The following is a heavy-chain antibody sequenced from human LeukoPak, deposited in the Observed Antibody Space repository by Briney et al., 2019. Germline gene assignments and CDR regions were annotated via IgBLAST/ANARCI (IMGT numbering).Heavy chain of an antibody. D-gene: IGHD6-19*01. V-gene: IGHV1-2*02. CDR2: INPNSGGT. J-gene: IGHJ4*02. CDR1: GYTFTGYY. CDR3: ATVIIAVAGTFDY. Sequence: GASVKVSCKASGYTFTGYYMHWVRQAPGQGLEWMGWINPNSGGTNYAQKFQGRVTMTEDTSTDTAYMELSSLRSEDTAVYYCATVIIAVAGTFDYWGQGTLVTVSS.